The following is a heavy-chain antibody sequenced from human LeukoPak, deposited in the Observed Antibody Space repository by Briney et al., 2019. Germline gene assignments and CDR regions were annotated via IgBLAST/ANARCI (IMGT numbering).Heavy chain of an antibody. V-gene: IGHV3-11*01. J-gene: IGHJ4*02. CDR3: ARRPSGTYHFFDY. CDR2: ISSGGSTI. CDR1: GFTLSDHY. D-gene: IGHD1-26*01. Sequence: GGPLRLSCAASGFTLSDHYMSWIRQAPGKGLEWVSYISSGGSTINYADSVKGRFTISRDNAKNSLYLQINSLSAEDTAVYFCARRPSGTYHFFDYWGQGTLVTVSS.